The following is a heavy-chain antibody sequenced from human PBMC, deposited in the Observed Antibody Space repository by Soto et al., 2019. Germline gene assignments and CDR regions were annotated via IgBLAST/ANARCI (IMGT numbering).Heavy chain of an antibody. CDR3: ARSTGDRTCFDY. CDR1: GGSISSSSYY. CDR2: IYYSGST. V-gene: IGHV4-39*01. D-gene: IGHD7-27*01. Sequence: SETLSLTCTVSGGSISSSSYYWGWIRQPPGKGLEWIGSIYYSGSTYYNPSLKSRVTISVDTSKNQFSLKLSSVTAADTAVYYCARSTGDRTCFDYWGQGTLVTVSS. J-gene: IGHJ4*02.